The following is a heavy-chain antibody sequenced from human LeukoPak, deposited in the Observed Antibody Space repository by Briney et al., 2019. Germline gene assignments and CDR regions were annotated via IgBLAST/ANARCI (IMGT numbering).Heavy chain of an antibody. CDR3: ARAATATYSSNSYYYYYYMDV. J-gene: IGHJ6*03. Sequence: SETLSLTCTVSGGSISSGSYYWSWIRHPAGKGLEWIGRIYTSGSTNYNPSLKSRVTMSVDTSKNQFSLRVISVTAADTAVYYCARAATATYSSNSYYYYYYMDVWGKGTTVTVSS. CDR1: GGSISSGSYY. CDR2: IYTSGST. D-gene: IGHD6-13*01. V-gene: IGHV4-61*02.